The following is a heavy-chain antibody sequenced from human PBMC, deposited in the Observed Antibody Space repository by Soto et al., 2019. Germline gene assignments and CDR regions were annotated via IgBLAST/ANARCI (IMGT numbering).Heavy chain of an antibody. V-gene: IGHV1-8*01. CDR2: MNAKSGDS. D-gene: IGHD6-19*01. CDR3: GLVRPGGVVKRSWFDP. J-gene: IGHJ5*02. CDR1: GYTFTSNG. Sequence: QVLLVQSGAEVKKPGASVKVSCKASGYTFTSNGICWVRQANGRGLEWMGWMNAKSGDSVSAPKFQGRVIMTRDTSITTAQVELTNITADDSAVYYCGLVRPGGVVKRSWFDPWGQGTMVTVSS.